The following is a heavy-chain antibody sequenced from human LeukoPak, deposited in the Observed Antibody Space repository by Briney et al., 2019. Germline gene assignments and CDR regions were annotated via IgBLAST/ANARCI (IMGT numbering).Heavy chain of an antibody. V-gene: IGHV1-2*02. D-gene: IGHD2-15*01. CDR3: ASKGAGHCYDASCMGSFDL. CDR2: INPNTGDT. J-gene: IGHJ3*01. Sequence: ASVKVSCKASGYTFTRTHMHWVRQAPGQGLEWMGCINPNTGDTNSAQNFQGRVIMTRDTSITTAYMELSRLKSDDTALYYCASKGAGHCYDASCMGSFDLWGQGTTVAVSS. CDR1: GYTFTRTH.